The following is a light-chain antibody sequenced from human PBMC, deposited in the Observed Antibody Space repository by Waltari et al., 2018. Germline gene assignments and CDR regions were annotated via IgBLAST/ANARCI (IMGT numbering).Light chain of an antibody. J-gene: IGLJ2*01. Sequence: SYELSQPRSVSVALGQTASITCGGHNIGSKNVHWYQQKPGQAPVMVIYEDSNRPSGVPERLSGSKSGNTATLTISSAQAGDEADYYCQVWDSIIFFGGGTKLTVL. CDR1: NIGSKN. CDR3: QVWDSIIF. CDR2: EDS. V-gene: IGLV3-9*01.